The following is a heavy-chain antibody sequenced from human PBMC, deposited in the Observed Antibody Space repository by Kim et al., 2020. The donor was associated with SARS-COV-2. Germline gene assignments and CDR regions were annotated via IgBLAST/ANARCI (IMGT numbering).Heavy chain of an antibody. CDR1: GFTFSSYG. D-gene: IGHD2-2*01. Sequence: GGSLRLSCAASGFTFSSYGMHWVRQAPGKGLEWVAVIWYDGSNKYYADSVKGRFTISRDNSKNTLYLQMNSLRAEDTAVYYCARDLYCSSTSCYVDYYYYGMDVWGQGTTVTVSS. V-gene: IGHV3-33*01. CDR2: IWYDGSNK. CDR3: ARDLYCSSTSCYVDYYYYGMDV. J-gene: IGHJ6*02.